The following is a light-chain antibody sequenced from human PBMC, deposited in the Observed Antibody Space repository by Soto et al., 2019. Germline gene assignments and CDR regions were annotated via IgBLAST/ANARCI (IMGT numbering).Light chain of an antibody. CDR3: QQYGSSPPWT. J-gene: IGKJ1*01. V-gene: IGKV3-20*01. Sequence: EIVLTQSPGTLSLSPGERATLSCRASQSVSSSYLAWYQQKPGQAPRLLIYGASSRATGIPDRFSGSGSGTEFTLTISRLEPEDFAVYYCQQYGSSPPWTFGLGTKVEIK. CDR2: GAS. CDR1: QSVSSSY.